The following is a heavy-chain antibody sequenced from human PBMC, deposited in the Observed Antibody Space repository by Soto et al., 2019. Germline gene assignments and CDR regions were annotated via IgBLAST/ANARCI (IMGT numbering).Heavy chain of an antibody. CDR1: GGSISSYY. D-gene: IGHD3-10*01. V-gene: IGHV4-59*12. CDR3: ARPPSGFSPLRY. J-gene: IGHJ4*02. CDR2: IYYSGST. Sequence: SETLSLTCTVSGGSISSYYWSWIRQPPGKGLEWIGYIYYSGSTNYNPSLKSRVTISVDNSKNTLYLQMNSLRVEDTAVYYCARPPSGFSPLRYWGQGTLVTVSS.